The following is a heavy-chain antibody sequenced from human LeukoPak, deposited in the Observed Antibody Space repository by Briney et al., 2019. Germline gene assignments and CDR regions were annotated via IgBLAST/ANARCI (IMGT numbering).Heavy chain of an antibody. V-gene: IGHV1-2*06. CDR3: ARVGALRIQLWLPY. CDR2: INPNSGGT. J-gene: IGHJ4*02. D-gene: IGHD5-18*01. CDR1: GYTFTGYY. Sequence: ASVKVSCKASGYTFTGYYMHWVRQAPGQGLGWMGRINPNSGGTNYAQKFQGRATMTRDTSISTAYMELSRLRSDDTAVYYCARVGALRIQLWLPYWGQGTLVTVSS.